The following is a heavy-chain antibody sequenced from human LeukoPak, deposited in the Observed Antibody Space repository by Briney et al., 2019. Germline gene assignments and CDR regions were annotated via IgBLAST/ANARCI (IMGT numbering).Heavy chain of an antibody. V-gene: IGHV1-69*05. CDR2: IIPIFGTA. D-gene: IGHD5-24*01. CDR3: AVXRDGXXGXDY. CDR1: GGTFSSYA. Sequence: ASVKVSCKASGGTFSSYAISWVRQAPGQGLEWMGRIIPIFGTANYAQKFQGRVTITTDESTSTAYMELSSLRYEDPAVYYCAVXRDGXXGXDYWGQGTLVTVSS. J-gene: IGHJ4*02.